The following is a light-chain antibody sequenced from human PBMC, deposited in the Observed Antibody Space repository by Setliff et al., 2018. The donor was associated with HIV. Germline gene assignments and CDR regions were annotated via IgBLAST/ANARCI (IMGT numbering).Light chain of an antibody. V-gene: IGLV1-51*01. CDR1: SSNIGNNY. CDR2: DNN. J-gene: IGLJ3*02. CDR3: ATWDNSLSVVM. Sequence: QSVLTQPPSVSAAPGQKVTISCSGSSSNIGNNYVSWYQQLPGTAPKLLIYDNNERPSGIPDRFSGSKSGTSATLGITGLQTGDEADYYCATWDNSLSVVMFGGGTK.